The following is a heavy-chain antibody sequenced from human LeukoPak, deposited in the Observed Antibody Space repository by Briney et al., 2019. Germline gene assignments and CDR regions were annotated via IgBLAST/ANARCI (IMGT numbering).Heavy chain of an antibody. D-gene: IGHD5-12*01. Sequence: ASETLSLTCTVSGGSISSYYWSWIRQPPGKGLEWIGYIYYSGSANYNPSLKSRVTKSVDTSKNQFSLKLSSVTAADTAVYYCARGSSGYDPDAFDIWGQGTMVTVSS. CDR1: GGSISSYY. V-gene: IGHV4-59*01. CDR3: ARGSSGYDPDAFDI. CDR2: IYYSGSA. J-gene: IGHJ3*02.